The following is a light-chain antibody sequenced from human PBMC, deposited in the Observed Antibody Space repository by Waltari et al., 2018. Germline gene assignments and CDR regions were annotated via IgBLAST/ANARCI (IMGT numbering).Light chain of an antibody. J-gene: IGLJ2*01. CDR3: AAWDDSLSGHVV. CDR1: SSNIGNNA. Sequence: HSVLTQPPSVSAAPGQRVTISCSGSSSNIGNNAVNWYQQLPGKAPKVLIFHDVLLPSGVSDRFSGSKSGTSASLAISGLQSEDEADYYCAAWDDSLSGHVVFGGGTKLTVL. CDR2: HDV. V-gene: IGLV1-36*01.